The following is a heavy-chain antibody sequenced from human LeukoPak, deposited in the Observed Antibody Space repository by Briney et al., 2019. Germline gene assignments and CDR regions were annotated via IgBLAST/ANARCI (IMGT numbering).Heavy chain of an antibody. CDR3: ARGHLYDSSSGYRDTFDM. J-gene: IGHJ3*02. CDR2: INPSGGST. D-gene: IGHD3-22*01. Sequence: ASVKVSCKASGYTFTRYYMHWVRQAPGQGREWMGIINPSGGSTSYAQKFQGRVTMTRDMSTSTVYMELSSLRYEDTAVYYCARGHLYDSSSGYRDTFDMWGQGTMVTVSS. V-gene: IGHV1-46*01. CDR1: GYTFTRYY.